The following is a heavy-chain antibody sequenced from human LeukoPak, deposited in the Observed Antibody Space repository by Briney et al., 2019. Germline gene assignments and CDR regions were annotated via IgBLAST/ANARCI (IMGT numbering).Heavy chain of an antibody. J-gene: IGHJ4*02. CDR3: ARHSRGSPIDD. CDR2: IRQDGSDK. D-gene: IGHD2-15*01. V-gene: IGHV3-7*01. Sequence: PGGSLRLSCAASGFTFNSYWMSWVRQAPEKGPEGLANIRQDGSDKQYVDSVKGRFTISRDNAKNSLYLQMNSLSAEDTAVYYCARHSRGSPIDDWGQGTLVTVSS. CDR1: GFTFNSYW.